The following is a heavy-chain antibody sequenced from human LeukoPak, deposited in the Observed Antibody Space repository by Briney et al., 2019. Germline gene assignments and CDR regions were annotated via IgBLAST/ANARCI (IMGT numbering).Heavy chain of an antibody. V-gene: IGHV3-9*01. D-gene: IGHD3-22*01. Sequence: GGSLRVSCAASGFTFGDYAMHWVRQALGKGLEWVSGISWNSGSIGYADSVKGRFTISRDNAKNSLYLQMNSLRAEDTALYYCAKAQYYDSSGYLTDWGQGTLVTVSS. J-gene: IGHJ4*02. CDR1: GFTFGDYA. CDR2: ISWNSGSI. CDR3: AKAQYYDSSGYLTD.